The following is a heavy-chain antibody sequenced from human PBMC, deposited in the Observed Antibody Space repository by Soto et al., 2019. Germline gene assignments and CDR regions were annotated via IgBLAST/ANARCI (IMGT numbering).Heavy chain of an antibody. D-gene: IGHD5-18*01. Sequence: GASVKVSCKASGCTFSSYAISWVRQAPGQGLEWMGGIIPIFGTANYAQKFQGRVTITADKSTSTAYMELSSLRSEDTAVYYCASWAPGGRGYSYGAGLVGMDVWGQGTTVTVSS. CDR2: IIPIFGTA. V-gene: IGHV1-69*06. J-gene: IGHJ6*02. CDR3: ASWAPGGRGYSYGAGLVGMDV. CDR1: GCTFSSYA.